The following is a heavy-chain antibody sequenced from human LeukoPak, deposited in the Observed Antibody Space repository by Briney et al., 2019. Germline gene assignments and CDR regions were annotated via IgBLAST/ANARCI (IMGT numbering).Heavy chain of an antibody. D-gene: IGHD3-9*01. J-gene: IGHJ4*02. CDR1: GFTFDXXX. CDR3: ARGFDGNFDY. V-gene: IGHV3-20*04. Sequence: PGGSLRLSCAASGFTFDXXXXXXVRQAAGKGLEWVSGINWNGANXXYADSVKGXFTXSRDNAKNSLYLQMNSLRAEDTALYYCARGFDGNFDYWGQGTLVTVSP. CDR2: INWNGANX.